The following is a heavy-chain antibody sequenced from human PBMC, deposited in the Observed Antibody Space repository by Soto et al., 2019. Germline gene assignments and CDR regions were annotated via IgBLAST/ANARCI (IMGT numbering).Heavy chain of an antibody. CDR1: GFTFSSYG. CDR2: ISYDGSNK. CDR3: AKEGGYSYDYYYYYMDV. V-gene: IGHV3-30*18. D-gene: IGHD5-18*01. Sequence: GGSLRLSCAASGFTFSSYGMHWVRQAPGKGLEWVAVISYDGSNKYYADSVKGRFTISRDNSKNTLYLQMNSLRAEDTAVYYCAKEGGYSYDYYYYYMDVWGKWTTVTVSS. J-gene: IGHJ6*03.